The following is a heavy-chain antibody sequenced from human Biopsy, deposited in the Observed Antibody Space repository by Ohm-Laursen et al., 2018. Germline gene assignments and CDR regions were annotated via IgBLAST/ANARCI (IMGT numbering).Heavy chain of an antibody. CDR1: GFNFDDFA. J-gene: IGHJ3*02. CDR2: ISWNSGRI. CDR3: AKGQAPDGYNYAFDI. D-gene: IGHD5-24*01. Sequence: SLRLSCAASGFNFDDFAMHWVRQTPGKGLGWVSGISWNSGRIAYADSVKGRFTISRDNAKNSLYLQMNSLRAEDTALYYCAKGQAPDGYNYAFDIWGQETMLTVSS. V-gene: IGHV3-9*01.